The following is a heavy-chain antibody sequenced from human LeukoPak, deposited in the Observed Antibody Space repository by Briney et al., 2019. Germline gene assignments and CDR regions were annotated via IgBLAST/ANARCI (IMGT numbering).Heavy chain of an antibody. CDR3: ARGGEGVYSGYDLYYYYYYMDV. V-gene: IGHV1-46*01. CDR2: INPSGGST. CDR1: GGTFSSYA. Sequence: ASVKVSCKASGGTFSSYAISWVRQAPGQGLEWMGIINPSGGSTSYAQKFQGRVTMTRDTSTSTVYMELSSLRSEDTAVYYCARGGEGVYSGYDLYYYYYYMDVWGKGTTVTISS. D-gene: IGHD5-12*01. J-gene: IGHJ6*03.